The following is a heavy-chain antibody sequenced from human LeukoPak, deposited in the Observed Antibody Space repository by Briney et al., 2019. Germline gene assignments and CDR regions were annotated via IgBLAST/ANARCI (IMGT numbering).Heavy chain of an antibody. J-gene: IGHJ4*02. D-gene: IGHD4-11*01. CDR2: IYTSGST. Sequence: PSQTLSLTCTVSGGSISSGSYYWSWIRQPAGKGLEWIGRIYTSGSTNYNPSLKSRVTISVDTSKNQFSLKLSSVTAADTAVYYCARGKRYSNSVDYWAREPWSPSPQ. CDR1: GGSISSGSYY. V-gene: IGHV4-61*02. CDR3: ARGKRYSNSVDY.